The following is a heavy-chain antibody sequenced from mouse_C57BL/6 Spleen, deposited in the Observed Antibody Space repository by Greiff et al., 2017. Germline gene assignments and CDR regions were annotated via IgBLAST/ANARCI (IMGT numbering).Heavy chain of an antibody. J-gene: IGHJ1*03. CDR1: GYSFTDYN. Sequence: EVQLQQSGPELVKPGASVKISCKASGYSFTDYNMNWVKQSNGKSLEWIGVINPNYGTTSYNQKFKGKATLTVDQSSSTAYMQLNSLTSEDSAVSDCARSDYGNFWYFDDWGTGTTVTVSS. D-gene: IGHD2-1*01. CDR2: INPNYGTT. CDR3: ARSDYGNFWYFDD. V-gene: IGHV1-39*01.